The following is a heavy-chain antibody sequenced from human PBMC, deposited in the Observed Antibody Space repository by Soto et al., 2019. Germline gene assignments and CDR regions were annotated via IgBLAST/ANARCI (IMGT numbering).Heavy chain of an antibody. V-gene: IGHV1-46*01. CDR2: INPSGGST. CDR1: GYTFTSYY. Sequence: QVQLVQSGAEVKKPGASVKVSCKASGYTFTSYYMHWVRQAPGQGLEWMGIINPSGGSTSYAQKFQGRVTMTRDTSTSTVYMELSSLRSEDTAVYYCARDRLNEYYYGPRAPYYYGMDVWGQGTTVTVSS. D-gene: IGHD3-10*01. J-gene: IGHJ6*02. CDR3: ARDRLNEYYYGPRAPYYYGMDV.